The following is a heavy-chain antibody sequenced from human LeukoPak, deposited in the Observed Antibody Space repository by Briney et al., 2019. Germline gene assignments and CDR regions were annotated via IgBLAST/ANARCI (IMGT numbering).Heavy chain of an antibody. CDR3: ASRDYFDY. CDR2: ITADSGTT. J-gene: IGHJ4*02. Sequence: GGSRRPSFAVPGFTSSPKSLNWFARPQGKGLEWVSYITADSGTTYYADSVKGRFTISRDNAKNSLYLQMNSLRDEDTAVYYCASRDYFDYWGQGTLVTASS. V-gene: IGHV3-48*02. CDR1: GFTSSPKS.